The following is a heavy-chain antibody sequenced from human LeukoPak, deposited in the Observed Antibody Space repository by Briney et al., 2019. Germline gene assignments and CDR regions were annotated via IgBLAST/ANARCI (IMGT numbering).Heavy chain of an antibody. J-gene: IGHJ5*02. CDR2: ISAYNGNT. V-gene: IGHV1-18*01. Sequence: ASVKVSCKASGYTFTSYGISWVRQAPGQGLEWMGWISAYNGNTNYAQKLQGRVTMTTDTSTSTAYMELRSLRSDDTAVYYCARSIWFGELLGYNWFDPWGQGTLVTVSS. CDR3: ARSIWFGELLGYNWFDP. D-gene: IGHD3-10*01. CDR1: GYTFTSYG.